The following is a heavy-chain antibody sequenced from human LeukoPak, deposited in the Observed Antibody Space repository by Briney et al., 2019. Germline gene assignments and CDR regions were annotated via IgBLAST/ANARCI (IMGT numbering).Heavy chain of an antibody. CDR1: GGSISSSSYY. D-gene: IGHD1-26*01. V-gene: IGHV4-39*07. J-gene: IGHJ4*02. CDR2: IYYSGST. Sequence: SETLSLTCTVSGGSISSSSYYWGWIRQPPGKGLEWIGSIYYSGSTYYNPSLKSRVTISVDTSKNQFSLKLSSVTAADTAVYYCARRGATTFDYWGQGTLVTVSS. CDR3: ARRGATTFDY.